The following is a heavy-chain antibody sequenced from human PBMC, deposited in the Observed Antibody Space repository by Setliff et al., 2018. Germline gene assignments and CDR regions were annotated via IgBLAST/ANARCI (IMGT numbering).Heavy chain of an antibody. CDR3: ALSRTVGRNPVLRGVNSIYYYALNV. Sequence: GSLRLSCEASGFTFSGYSMNWVRQAPGKGLEWVSYISSSSHIISYADSVKGRFTISKDTSKNQVVLTMTFMDPADTATYYCALSRTVGRNPVLRGVNSIYYYALNVWGQGTTVTVSS. CDR2: ISSSSHII. D-gene: IGHD3-10*01. V-gene: IGHV3-48*04. J-gene: IGHJ6*02. CDR1: GFTFSGYS.